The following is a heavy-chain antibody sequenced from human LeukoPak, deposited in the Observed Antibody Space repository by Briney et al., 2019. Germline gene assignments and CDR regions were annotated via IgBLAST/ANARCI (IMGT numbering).Heavy chain of an antibody. CDR2: IRYDGSNK. V-gene: IGHV3-30*02. J-gene: IGHJ3*02. CDR3: ARPYYDSSGAAFDI. CDR1: GFTFSSYG. Sequence: GGSLRLSCAASGFTFSSYGMHWVRQAPGKGLEWVAFIRYDGSNKYYADSVKGRFTISRDNSKNTLYLQMNSLRGEDTAVYYCARPYYDSSGAAFDIWGQGTLVTVSS. D-gene: IGHD3-22*01.